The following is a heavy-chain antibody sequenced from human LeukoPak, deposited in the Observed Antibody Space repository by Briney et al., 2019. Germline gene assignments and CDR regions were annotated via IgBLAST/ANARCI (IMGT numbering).Heavy chain of an antibody. Sequence: ETLSLTCTVSGGSISSHYWSWIRQPPGKGLEWVANIKQDASERYYVDSVKGRFTISRDNAKNSLYLQMNSLRAEDTAVYYCATPTAGTWHFDYWGQGTLVTVSS. CDR3: ATPTAGTWHFDY. J-gene: IGHJ4*02. CDR2: IKQDASER. V-gene: IGHV3-7*01. D-gene: IGHD1-1*01. CDR1: GGSISSHY.